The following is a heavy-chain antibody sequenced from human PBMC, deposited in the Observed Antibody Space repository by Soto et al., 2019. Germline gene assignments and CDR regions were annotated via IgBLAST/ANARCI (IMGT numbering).Heavy chain of an antibody. V-gene: IGHV4-30-4*01. CDR3: ARDQMEQYYDFLCGYYPVSYVMDV. J-gene: IGHJ6*02. CDR1: GGSISSGDYY. CDR2: IYYSGST. D-gene: IGHD3-3*01. Sequence: PSETLSLTCTVSGGSISSGDYYWSWIRQPPGKGLEWIGYIYYSGSTYYNPSLKSRVTISVDTSKNQFSLKLSSVTAADPAVYYCARDQMEQYYDFLCGYYPVSYVMDVWGQGTTVTVSS.